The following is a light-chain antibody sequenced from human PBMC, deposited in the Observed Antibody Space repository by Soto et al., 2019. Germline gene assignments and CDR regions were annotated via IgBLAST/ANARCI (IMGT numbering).Light chain of an antibody. CDR1: QSVDGN. V-gene: IGKV3-15*01. J-gene: IGKJ1*01. Sequence: EILMTQSQATLSVSPGEKASLSFRASQSVDGNLAWYQQKPGQAPRLLIYGASTRATGISARFSGSGSGTEFTLTISSLQSQDFGVYYCQQYNNWWTFGQGTKVDI. CDR2: GAS. CDR3: QQYNNWWT.